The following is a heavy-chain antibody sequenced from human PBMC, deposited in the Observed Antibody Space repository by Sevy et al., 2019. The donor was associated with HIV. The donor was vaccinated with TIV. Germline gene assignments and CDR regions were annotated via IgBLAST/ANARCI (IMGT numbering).Heavy chain of an antibody. V-gene: IGHV3-30*02. CDR1: GFTFSNYG. CDR3: AKDLAGPGRRYFDY. J-gene: IGHJ4*02. Sequence: GGSLRLSCAASGFTFSNYGMHWVRQVPGKGLEWVTFIRYDGSDKYYAASVKGRFTISRDDSKNTLYLQMDSLGAEDTAIYYCAKDLAGPGRRYFDYWGQGTLVIVSS. D-gene: IGHD6-13*01. CDR2: IRYDGSDK.